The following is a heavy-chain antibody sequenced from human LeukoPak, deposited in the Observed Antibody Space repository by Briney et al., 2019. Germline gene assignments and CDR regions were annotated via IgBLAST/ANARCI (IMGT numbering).Heavy chain of an antibody. J-gene: IGHJ6*03. D-gene: IGHD2-15*01. CDR3: AKQMVERPHYYYMDV. CDR2: IQDDESNK. CDR1: GFIFSSFG. Sequence: GGSLRLSCAASGFIFSSFGMHWVRQAPGKGLEWVAFIQDDESNKFYADSVKGRFTISRDNSKNTLFLQMNSLRPEDTALHCCAKQMVERPHYYYMDVWGKGTTVTVSS. V-gene: IGHV3-30*02.